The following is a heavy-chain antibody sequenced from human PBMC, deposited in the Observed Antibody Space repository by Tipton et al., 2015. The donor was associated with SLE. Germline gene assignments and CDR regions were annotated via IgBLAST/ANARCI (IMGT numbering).Heavy chain of an antibody. J-gene: IGHJ5*02. V-gene: IGHV4-61*05. CDR1: GGSISSSSYY. Sequence: TLSLTCTVSGGSISSSSYYWGWIRQPPGKGLEWIGYIYYDGTTNYNLSLKSRVTISVDTSKNQFSLNLNPVTTTDTAVYYCARTSDRALENWFDPWGQGTLVTVSS. CDR2: IYYDGTT. CDR3: ARTSDRALENWFDP. D-gene: IGHD1-1*01.